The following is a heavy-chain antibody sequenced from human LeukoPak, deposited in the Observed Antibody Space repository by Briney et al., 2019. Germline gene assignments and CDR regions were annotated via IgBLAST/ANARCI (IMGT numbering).Heavy chain of an antibody. V-gene: IGHV4-4*07. CDR1: DGSISSYY. CDR2: IYSSSGSS. Sequence: PLETLSLTCTVSDGSISSYYWSWIRQPAGKGLEWIGHIYSSSGSSNYNPSLKSRVTMSVDTSKNQFSLKVSSVTAADTAVYYCARELGTTVSFDYWGQGTLVTVSS. J-gene: IGHJ4*02. D-gene: IGHD1-1*01. CDR3: ARELGTTVSFDY.